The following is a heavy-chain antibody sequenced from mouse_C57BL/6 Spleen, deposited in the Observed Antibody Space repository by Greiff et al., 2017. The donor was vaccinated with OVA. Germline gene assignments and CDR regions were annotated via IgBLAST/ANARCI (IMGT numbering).Heavy chain of an antibody. D-gene: IGHD2-5*01. CDR3: ALYSNYEDFDY. CDR1: GYTFTDYY. V-gene: IGHV1-26*01. J-gene: IGHJ2*01. CDR2: INPNNGGT. Sequence: EVQLQQSGPELVKPGASVKISCKASGYTFTDYYMNWVKQSHGKSLEWIGDINPNNGGTSYNQKFKGKATLTVDKSSSTAYMELRSLTSEDSAVYYCALYSNYEDFDYWGQGTTLTVSS.